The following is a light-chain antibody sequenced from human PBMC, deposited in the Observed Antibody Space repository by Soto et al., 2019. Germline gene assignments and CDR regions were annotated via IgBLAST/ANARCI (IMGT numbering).Light chain of an antibody. CDR3: QQYNYWPWT. Sequence: EIVMTQSPATLSVSPGERATLSCRTSQSVSSNLAWYQQRPGQAPRLLIYGVSIRATGIPARFSGSGSGTEFTLTISSLKSEDFAVYFCQQYNYWPWTFGLGTKVEIK. V-gene: IGKV3-15*01. CDR1: QSVSSN. CDR2: GVS. J-gene: IGKJ1*01.